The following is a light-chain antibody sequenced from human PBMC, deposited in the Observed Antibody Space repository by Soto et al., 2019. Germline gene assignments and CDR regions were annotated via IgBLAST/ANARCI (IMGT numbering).Light chain of an antibody. Sequence: QAVVTQEPSLTVSPGGTVTLTCGSSTGAVTSGHYPYWFQQKPGQAPRTLIYDTRNKHSWTPARFSGSLLGGKAALTLSGAQPEDEAEYYCLLSYSGDYVEFGGGTKLTVL. V-gene: IGLV7-46*01. J-gene: IGLJ2*01. CDR1: TGAVTSGHY. CDR3: LLSYSGDYVE. CDR2: DTR.